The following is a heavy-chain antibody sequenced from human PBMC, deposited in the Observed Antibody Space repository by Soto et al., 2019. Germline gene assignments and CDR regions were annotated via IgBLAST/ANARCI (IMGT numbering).Heavy chain of an antibody. J-gene: IGHJ4*02. Sequence: TSETLSLTCTVSGGSISSYYWSWIRQPPGKGLEWIGYIYYSGSTNYNPSLKSRVTISVDTSKNQFSLKLSSVTAADTAVYYCARGNPYGDYDYWGQGTLVTVSS. D-gene: IGHD4-17*01. CDR3: ARGNPYGDYDY. CDR2: IYYSGST. V-gene: IGHV4-59*01. CDR1: GGSISSYY.